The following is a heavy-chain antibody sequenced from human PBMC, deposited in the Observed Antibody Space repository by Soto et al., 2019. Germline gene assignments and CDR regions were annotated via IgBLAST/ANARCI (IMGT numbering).Heavy chain of an antibody. CDR3: AREMPSTAAAYFYYGLNV. CDR1: GGAFNNYA. D-gene: IGHD6-13*01. J-gene: IGHJ6*02. V-gene: IGHV1-69*13. Sequence: SVKVSCKASGGAFNNYAIYWVRQAPGQGLEWLGTIVPVFPSVYYAPRFQGRLTITADGSTDTVYMMLTSLKSEDTAVYYCAREMPSTAAAYFYYGLNVRGQGTSVTVSS. CDR2: IVPVFPSV.